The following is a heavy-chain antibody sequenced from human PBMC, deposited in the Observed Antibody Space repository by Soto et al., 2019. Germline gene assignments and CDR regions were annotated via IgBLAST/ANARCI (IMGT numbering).Heavy chain of an antibody. CDR2: IIPIFGTA. CDR1: GGTFSSYA. CDR3: ARDDRVTTGYYYYGMDV. Sequence: SVKVSCKASGGTFSSYAISWVRQAPGQGLEWMGGIIPIFGTANYAPKFQGRVTITADESTSTAYMELSSLRSEDTAVYYCARDDRVTTGYYYYGMDVWGQGTTVTVSS. J-gene: IGHJ6*02. V-gene: IGHV1-69*13. D-gene: IGHD3-22*01.